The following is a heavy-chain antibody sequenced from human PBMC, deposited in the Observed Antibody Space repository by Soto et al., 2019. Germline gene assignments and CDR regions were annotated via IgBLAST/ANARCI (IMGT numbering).Heavy chain of an antibody. CDR3: ARGAAADLYYFDY. J-gene: IGHJ4*02. CDR2: INHSGST. Sequence: SETRSLTCAVYGGSFSGYYWSWIRQPPGKGLEWIGEINHSGSTNYNPSLKSRVTISVDTSKNQFSLKLSSVTAADTAVYYCARGAAADLYYFDYWGQGTLVTVSS. V-gene: IGHV4-34*01. CDR1: GGSFSGYY. D-gene: IGHD6-13*01.